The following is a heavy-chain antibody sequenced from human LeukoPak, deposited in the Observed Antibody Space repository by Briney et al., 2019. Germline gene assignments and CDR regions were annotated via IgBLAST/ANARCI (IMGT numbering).Heavy chain of an antibody. CDR2: LYPSGST. J-gene: IGHJ5*02. D-gene: IGHD3/OR15-3a*01. CDR3: ARETARTSWFDP. CDR1: GGSINSGY. V-gene: IGHV4-59*01. Sequence: SETLSLTCSVSGGSINSGYWSWIRQPPGKGLEWIGLLYPSGSTNYNPSLKSRVTISVDTSRTQLSLKLSSMTAADTAVYYCARETARTSWFDPWGQGTLVTVSS.